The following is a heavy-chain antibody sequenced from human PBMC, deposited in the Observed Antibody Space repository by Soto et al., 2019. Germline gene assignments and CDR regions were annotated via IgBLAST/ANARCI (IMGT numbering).Heavy chain of an antibody. CDR1: GCTFSSYT. Sequence: SVKVSCKASGCTFSSYTISWVRQAPGQGLEWMGRIIPILGIANYAQKFQGRVTITADKSTSTAYMELSSLRSEDTAVYYCARDGWFGESLYYYGMDVWGQGTTVTVSS. CDR2: IIPILGIA. D-gene: IGHD3-10*01. V-gene: IGHV1-69*04. CDR3: ARDGWFGESLYYYGMDV. J-gene: IGHJ6*02.